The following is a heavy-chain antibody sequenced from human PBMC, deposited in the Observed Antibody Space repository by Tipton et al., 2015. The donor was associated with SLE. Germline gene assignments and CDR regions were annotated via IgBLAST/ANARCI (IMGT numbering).Heavy chain of an antibody. CDR2: IWYDGTNK. J-gene: IGHJ4*02. CDR1: GFTFSTYS. V-gene: IGHV3-33*06. Sequence: SLRLSCEASGFTFSTYSMHWVRQAPGNGLEWVAVIWYDGTNKHYADSVKGRFTISRDNSKDTLYLQMNSLRVEDTAVYYCAKDRGWYTFDYWGQGTLVTVST. D-gene: IGHD6-19*01. CDR3: AKDRGWYTFDY.